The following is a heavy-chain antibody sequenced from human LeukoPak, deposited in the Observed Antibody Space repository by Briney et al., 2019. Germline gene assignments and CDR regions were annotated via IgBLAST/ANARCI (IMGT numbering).Heavy chain of an antibody. J-gene: IGHJ4*02. D-gene: IGHD6-19*01. Sequence: GGSLRLSCAASGFTFSTYWMHWVRQAPGKGLVWVSRVNGDGSSTNYADSVKGRFTISRDNAKNTLYLQMNSLRVEDTAFYYCAKDNRRHYTSGPNPDSLHWGQGALVTVSS. CDR3: AKDNRRHYTSGPNPDSLH. CDR2: VNGDGSST. CDR1: GFTFSTYW. V-gene: IGHV3-74*01.